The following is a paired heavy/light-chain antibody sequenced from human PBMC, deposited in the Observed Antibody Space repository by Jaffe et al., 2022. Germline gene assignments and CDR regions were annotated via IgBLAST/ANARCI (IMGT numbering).Heavy chain of an antibody. CDR3: ARDGDCGGDCYDPMGQDY. Sequence: EVQLVESGGGLVQPGGSLRLSCAASGFTVSSNYMSWVRQAPGKGLEWVSVIYSGGSTYYADSVKGRFTISRDNSKNTLYLQMNSLRAEDTAVYYCARDGDCGGDCYDPMGQDYWGQGTLVTVSS. V-gene: IGHV3-66*02. CDR1: GFTVSSNY. CDR2: IYSGGST. D-gene: IGHD2-21*02. J-gene: IGHJ4*02.
Light chain of an antibody. J-gene: IGLJ3*02. Sequence: SYELTQPSSVSVSPGQTARITCSGDVLAKKYARWFQQKPGQAPVLVIYKDSERPSGIPERFSGSSSGTTVTLTISGAQVEDEADYYCYSAADNNPWVFGGGTKLTVL. CDR1: VLAKKY. CDR3: YSAADNNPWV. CDR2: KDS. V-gene: IGLV3-27*01.